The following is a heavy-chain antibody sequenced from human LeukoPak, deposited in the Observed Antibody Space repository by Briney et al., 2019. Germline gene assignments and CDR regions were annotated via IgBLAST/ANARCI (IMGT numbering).Heavy chain of an antibody. D-gene: IGHD6-13*01. J-gene: IGHJ5*02. CDR2: ISGSGGST. Sequence: GGSLRLSCAASGFTFSSYAMSWVRQAPGKGLEWVSVISGSGGSTYYADSVKGRFTISRDNSKNTLYLQMNSLRAEDTAVYYCAKDSGQQQLVPFWFDPWGQGTLVTVSS. V-gene: IGHV3-23*01. CDR3: AKDSGQQQLVPFWFDP. CDR1: GFTFSSYA.